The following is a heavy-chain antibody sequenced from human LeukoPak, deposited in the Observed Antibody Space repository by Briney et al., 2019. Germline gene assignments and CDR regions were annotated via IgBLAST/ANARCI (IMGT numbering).Heavy chain of an antibody. CDR3: ARPPSDNPLTGSLYYFDN. D-gene: IGHD3-9*01. J-gene: IGHJ4*02. CDR2: ISGSGDST. V-gene: IGHV3-23*01. CDR1: GFTFTDYY. Sequence: GGSLRLSCAASGFTFTDYYMSWVRQAPGKGLEWVSGISGSGDSTDYADSVKGRFTISRDNSKNTLYLQINSLRAEDTAVYYCARPPSDNPLTGSLYYFDNWGQGTLVTVSS.